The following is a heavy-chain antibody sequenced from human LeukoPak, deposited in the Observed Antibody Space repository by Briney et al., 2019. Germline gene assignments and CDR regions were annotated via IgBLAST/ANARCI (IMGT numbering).Heavy chain of an antibody. CDR1: GGSISSYY. J-gene: IGHJ3*02. V-gene: IGHV4-59*08. CDR2: IYYSGST. Sequence: PSETLSLTCTVSGGSISSYYWSWIRQPPGKGLEWIGYIYYSGSTNYNPSLKSRVTISVDTSKNQFSLKLSSVTAADTAVYYCARPKLERCAFDIWGQGTMVTVSS. D-gene: IGHD1-1*01. CDR3: ARPKLERCAFDI.